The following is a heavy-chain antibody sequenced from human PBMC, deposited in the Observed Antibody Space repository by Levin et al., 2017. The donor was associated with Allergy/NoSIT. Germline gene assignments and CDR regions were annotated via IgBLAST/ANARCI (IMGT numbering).Heavy chain of an antibody. CDR3: NTDLQIEQLGYCSGGSCYSKYFQH. Sequence: GESLKISCAASGFTFSNAWMSWVRQAPGKGLEWVGRIKSKTDGGTTDYAAPVKGRFTISRDDSKDTLYLQMNSLETEDTAVYYCNTDLQIEQLGYCSGGSCYSKYFQHWGQGTLVTVSS. J-gene: IGHJ1*01. D-gene: IGHD2-15*01. V-gene: IGHV3-15*01. CDR1: GFTFSNAW. CDR2: IKSKTDGGTT.